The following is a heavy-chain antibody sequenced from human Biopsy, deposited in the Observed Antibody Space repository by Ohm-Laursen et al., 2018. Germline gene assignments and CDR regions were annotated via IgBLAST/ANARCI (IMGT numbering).Heavy chain of an antibody. V-gene: IGHV4-34*08. Sequence: PSDTLSLTCSVFGKTFSDYQWSWIRQPPGKGLEWIGQINQAGTTNYNPSLKSRVSISAGASKYEFSLRLTSVTAADTAVYLCGNEVHGRDYWGLGAQVTVSS. CDR2: INQAGTT. D-gene: IGHD2-15*01. J-gene: IGHJ4*02. CDR1: GKTFSDYQ. CDR3: GNEVHGRDY.